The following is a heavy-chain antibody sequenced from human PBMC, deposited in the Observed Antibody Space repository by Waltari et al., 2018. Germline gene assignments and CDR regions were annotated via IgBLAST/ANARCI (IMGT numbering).Heavy chain of an antibody. Sequence: EVQLVESGGGVFQPGGALVPSCAASGYRVSCYWIPWVRHGPGKGLVWGGRINPDAMGTRYADAVQRRFTISRDNVKNTVYLQMNSLRAEDTAVYYCVRGGHFDWSPIDYWGQGTLVTVSS. V-gene: IGHV3-74*01. D-gene: IGHD3-9*01. CDR3: VRGGHFDWSPIDY. J-gene: IGHJ4*02. CDR2: INPDAMGT. CDR1: GYRVSCYW.